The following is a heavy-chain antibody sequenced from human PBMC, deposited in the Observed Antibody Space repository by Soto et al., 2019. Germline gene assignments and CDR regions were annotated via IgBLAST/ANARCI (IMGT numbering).Heavy chain of an antibody. D-gene: IGHD1-1*01. V-gene: IGHV1-2*02. CDR2: INPNSGGT. J-gene: IGHJ4*02. CDR1: GYTFSDYY. CDR3: AREPATAKPEGVDF. Sequence: ASVKVSFKASGYTFSDYYVDWVGHAPGQGLELMGWINPNSGGTKYAPKFQGGVTMTRDTSITTAYMELSRLRSGDTAVYYCAREPATAKPEGVDFWGQGTLVTVSS.